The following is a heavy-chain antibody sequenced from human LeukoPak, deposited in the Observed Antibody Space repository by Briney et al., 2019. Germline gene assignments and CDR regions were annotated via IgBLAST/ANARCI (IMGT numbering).Heavy chain of an antibody. CDR1: GFTFSSYW. D-gene: IGHD6-13*01. CDR2: INSDGSST. Sequence: AGGSLRLSCAASGFTFSSYWMHWVRQAPGKGLVWVSRINSDGSSTSYADSVKGRFTISRDNAKNTLYLQMNSLRAEDTAVYYCAKDSYSSRRDYYYYYYMDVWGKGTTVTVSS. J-gene: IGHJ6*03. CDR3: AKDSYSSRRDYYYYYYMDV. V-gene: IGHV3-74*01.